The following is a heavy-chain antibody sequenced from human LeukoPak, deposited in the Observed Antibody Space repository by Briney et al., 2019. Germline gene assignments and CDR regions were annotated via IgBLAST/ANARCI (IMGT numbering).Heavy chain of an antibody. V-gene: IGHV1-46*01. CDR3: ARGRSVTSGFDY. J-gene: IGHJ4*02. Sequence: ASVKVSCKASGYTFTSYYIHWVRQAPGQGLEWMGITSPSGSSTSYAQKFQGRVTMTRDTSTSTVYMEVSSLRSEDTAVYYCARGRSVTSGFDYWGQGALVTVSS. CDR1: GYTFTSYY. D-gene: IGHD4-17*01. CDR2: TSPSGSST.